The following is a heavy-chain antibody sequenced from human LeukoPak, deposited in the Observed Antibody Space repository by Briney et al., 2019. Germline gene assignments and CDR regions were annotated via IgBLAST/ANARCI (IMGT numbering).Heavy chain of an antibody. V-gene: IGHV4-61*02. CDR2: IYTSGST. J-gene: IGHJ4*02. CDR1: GGSISSGSYY. CDR3: ASPKYDYGDYEEDY. D-gene: IGHD4-17*01. Sequence: SETLSLTCTVSGGSISSGSYYWSWIQQPAGKGLEWIGRIYTSGSTNYNLSLKSRVAISVDTSKNQFSLKLSSVTAADTAVYFCASPKYDYGDYEEDYWGQGTLVTVSS.